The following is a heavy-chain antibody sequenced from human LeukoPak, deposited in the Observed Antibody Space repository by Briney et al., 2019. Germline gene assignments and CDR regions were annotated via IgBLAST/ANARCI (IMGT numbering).Heavy chain of an antibody. CDR1: GFTFSRYW. V-gene: IGHV3-7*01. D-gene: IGHD2-2*01. CDR3: ARYCTSSSCYSLDV. J-gene: IGHJ6*04. Sequence: GGSLRLSCAAPGFTFSRYWMTWVRQAPGKGLEWVANINRDGSEKYYVDSVKGRFTISRDNAKNSLYLQMNSLRAEDTAVYYCARYCTSSSCYSLDVWGKGTTVTVSS. CDR2: INRDGSEK.